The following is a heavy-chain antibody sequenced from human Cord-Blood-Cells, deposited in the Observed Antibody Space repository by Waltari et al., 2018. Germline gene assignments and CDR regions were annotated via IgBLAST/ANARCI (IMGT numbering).Heavy chain of an antibody. Sequence: QVQLQESGPGLVKPSETLSLTCTVSGYSISIGYYWGWIWQTPGKGLEWIGSIYHSGRTSYNPTLKSRITISVDTSKNHFSLKLSSVTAADAAVYYCARGQQLVDWYFDLWGRGTLVTVSS. CDR3: ARGQQLVDWYFDL. D-gene: IGHD6-13*01. J-gene: IGHJ2*01. CDR2: IYHSGRT. CDR1: GYSISIGYY. V-gene: IGHV4-38-2*02.